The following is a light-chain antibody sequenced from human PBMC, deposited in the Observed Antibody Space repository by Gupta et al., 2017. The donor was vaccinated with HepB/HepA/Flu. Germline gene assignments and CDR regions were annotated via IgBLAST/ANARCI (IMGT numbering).Light chain of an antibody. CDR3: QTADSSGTYVV. V-gene: IGLV3-25*03. CDR1: ALPKQY. CDR2: KDS. J-gene: IGLJ2*01. Sequence: SYELTQPPSVSVSPGQTARITCSGDALPKQYAYWYQQRPGQAPILVMYKDSERPSGIPERFSSSDSGTAVTLTISGVQAEDEADYYCQTADSSGTYVVFGGGTKLTVL.